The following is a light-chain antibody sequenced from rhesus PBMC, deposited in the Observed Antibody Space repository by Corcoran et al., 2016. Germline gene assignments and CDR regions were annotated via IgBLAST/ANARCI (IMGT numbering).Light chain of an antibody. CDR1: QSLVHSNGKTY. CDR2: QVS. V-gene: IGKV2-65*01. Sequence: DVVMTQSPLSLPITPGQPASISCRSSQSLVHSNGKTYLSWYQRKPGQPPRRQIYQVSNRDSGVPDRFSGSGAWTDFTLKIRRVEAEDVGVYNCGQDTNVPWTFDQGTKVEIK. J-gene: IGKJ1*01. CDR3: GQDTNVPWT.